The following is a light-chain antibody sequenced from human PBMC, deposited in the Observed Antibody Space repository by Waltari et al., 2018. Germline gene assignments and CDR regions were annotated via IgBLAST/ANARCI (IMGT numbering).Light chain of an antibody. CDR3: QQDNSTPVT. CDR1: QDISNW. CDR2: DAS. J-gene: IGKJ5*01. Sequence: DIQMTQSPSSVSASVGDRVTITCQASQDISNWLAWYQQKPGKAPKLLIYDASSLQSGVPSRFSGSGSGTDFTLTISSLQAEDVAAYYCQQDNSTPVTFGHGTKLEIK. V-gene: IGKV1-12*01.